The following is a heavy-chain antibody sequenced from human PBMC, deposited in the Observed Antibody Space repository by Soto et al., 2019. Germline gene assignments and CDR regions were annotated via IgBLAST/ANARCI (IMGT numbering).Heavy chain of an antibody. CDR1: GGSIGSYY. J-gene: IGHJ2*01. Sequence: SETLSLTCTVSGGSIGSYYWSWIRQPPGKGLEWIGYMYNSGTINYNPSLKSRITMSMDTSRNQISLHLRSVTAADTAIYYCARDRGEYTSSWFWYFSHWGHGTLVTVSS. V-gene: IGHV4-59*12. CDR2: MYNSGTI. D-gene: IGHD6-13*01. CDR3: ARDRGEYTSSWFWYFSH.